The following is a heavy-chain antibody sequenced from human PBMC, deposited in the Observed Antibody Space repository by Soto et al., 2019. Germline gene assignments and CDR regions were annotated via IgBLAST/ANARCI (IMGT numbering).Heavy chain of an antibody. V-gene: IGHV5-51*01. CDR3: ARRSTYSGSYYFRPSDGFDI. CDR1: GYSFTSYW. CDR2: IYPGDSDT. D-gene: IGHD1-26*01. Sequence: GESLKISCKGSGYSFTSYWIGWVRQMPGKGLEWMGIIYPGDSDTRYSPSFQGQVTISADKSISTAYLQWSSLKASDTAMYYCARRSTYSGSYYFRPSDGFDIWGQGTMVTVSS. J-gene: IGHJ3*02.